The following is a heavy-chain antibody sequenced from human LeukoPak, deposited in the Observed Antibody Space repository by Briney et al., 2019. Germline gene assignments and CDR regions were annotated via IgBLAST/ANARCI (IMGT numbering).Heavy chain of an antibody. CDR3: ARRRIGYSSGWYDAGNWFDP. J-gene: IGHJ5*02. V-gene: IGHV4-34*01. Sequence: PSETLSLTCAVYGGSFSGYYWSWIRQPPGKGLEWIGEINHSGSTNYNPSLKSRVTISVDTSKNQFSLKLSSVTAADTAVYYCARRRIGYSSGWYDAGNWFDPWGQGTLVTVSS. CDR1: GGSFSGYY. CDR2: INHSGST. D-gene: IGHD6-19*01.